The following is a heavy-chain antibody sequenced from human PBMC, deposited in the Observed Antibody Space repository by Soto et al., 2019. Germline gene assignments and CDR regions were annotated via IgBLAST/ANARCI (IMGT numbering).Heavy chain of an antibody. D-gene: IGHD3-9*01. Sequence: GGSLRLSCAASGFTFSSYWMSWVRQAPGKGLEWVANIKQDGSEKYYVDSVKGRFTISRDNAKNSLYLQMNSLRAEGTAVYYCARDPMKYYDILTGYLGWFDPWGQGTLVTVSS. V-gene: IGHV3-7*03. CDR3: ARDPMKYYDILTGYLGWFDP. J-gene: IGHJ5*02. CDR2: IKQDGSEK. CDR1: GFTFSSYW.